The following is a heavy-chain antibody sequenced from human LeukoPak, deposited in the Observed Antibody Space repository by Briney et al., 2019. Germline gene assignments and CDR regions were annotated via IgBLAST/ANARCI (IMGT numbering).Heavy chain of an antibody. CDR2: MNPNSGNT. D-gene: IGHD3-3*01. J-gene: IGHJ5*02. CDR3: ARSPQAGRTYYDFWSGYYSNWFDP. V-gene: IGHV1-8*01. CDR1: GYTFTSYD. Sequence: GASVKVSCKASGYTFTSYDINWVRQATGQGLEWMGWMNPNSGNTGYAQKFQGRVTMTRNTSISTAYMELSSLRSEDTAVYYCARSPQAGRTYYDFWSGYYSNWFDPWGQGTLVTVSS.